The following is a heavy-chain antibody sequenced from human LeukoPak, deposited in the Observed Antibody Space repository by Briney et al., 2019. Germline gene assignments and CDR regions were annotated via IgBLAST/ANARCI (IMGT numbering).Heavy chain of an antibody. CDR3: ARMYYRAPFDY. CDR1: GGSFSGYY. Sequence: SETLSLTCAVYGGSFSGYYWSWIRQPPGKGLEWIGEINHSGSTNYNPSLKSRVTIPVDTTKNQFSLKLSSVTAADTAVYYCARMYYRAPFDYWGQGTLVTVSS. V-gene: IGHV4-34*01. J-gene: IGHJ4*02. CDR2: INHSGST. D-gene: IGHD3-10*01.